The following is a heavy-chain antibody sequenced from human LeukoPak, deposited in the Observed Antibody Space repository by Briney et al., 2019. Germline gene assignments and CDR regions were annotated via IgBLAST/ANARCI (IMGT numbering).Heavy chain of an antibody. V-gene: IGHV3-21*01. J-gene: IGHJ4*02. D-gene: IGHD3-3*01. Sequence: PGGSLRLSCAASGFTFSSYSMNWVRQAPGKGLEWVSSISSSSSYIYYADSVKGRFTISRDNAKNSLYLQMISLRAEDTAVYYCARDSLYDFWSGYYTADYWGQGTLVSVSS. CDR1: GFTFSSYS. CDR2: ISSSSSYI. CDR3: ARDSLYDFWSGYYTADY.